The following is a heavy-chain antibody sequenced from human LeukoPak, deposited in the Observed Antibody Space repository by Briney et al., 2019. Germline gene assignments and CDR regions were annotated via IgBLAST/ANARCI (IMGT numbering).Heavy chain of an antibody. CDR3: AKDYRKGYYDFWSGSHFDY. J-gene: IGHJ4*02. CDR2: IYSGGST. D-gene: IGHD3-3*01. CDR1: GFTFSTYW. V-gene: IGHV3-23*03. Sequence: GGSLRLSCAASGFTFSTYWMSWVRQAPGKGLEWVSVIYSGGSTYYADSVKGRFTISRDNSKNTLYLQMNSLRAVDTAVYYCAKDYRKGYYDFWSGSHFDYWGQGTLVTVSS.